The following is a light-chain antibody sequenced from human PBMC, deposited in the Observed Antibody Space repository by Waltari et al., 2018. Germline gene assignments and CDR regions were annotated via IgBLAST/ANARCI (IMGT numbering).Light chain of an antibody. CDR3: QQRSIWPPLT. V-gene: IGKV3-11*01. J-gene: IGKJ4*01. CDR2: DAS. Sequence: EIVLTQSPATLSLSPGERAPLSCRASQSVRTSLAWYQQKPGQPPRLLIYDASTRATGIPARFSGSGSGTDFTLTISSLEPEDFAVYYCQQRSIWPPLTFGGGTKVEIK. CDR1: QSVRTS.